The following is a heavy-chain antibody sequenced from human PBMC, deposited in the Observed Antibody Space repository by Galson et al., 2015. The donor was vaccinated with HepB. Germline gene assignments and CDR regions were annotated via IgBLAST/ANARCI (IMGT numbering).Heavy chain of an antibody. D-gene: IGHD2-2*02. CDR3: ARVDIVVVPAAIGYYYGMDV. V-gene: IGHV3-11*01. CDR2: ISSSGSTI. Sequence: SLRLSCAASGFTVSSNYMSWIRQAPGKGLEWVSYISSSGSTIYYADSVKGRFTISRDNAKNSLYLQMNSLRAEDTAVYYCARVDIVVVPAAIGYYYGMDVWGQGTTVTVSS. J-gene: IGHJ6*02. CDR1: GFTVSSNY.